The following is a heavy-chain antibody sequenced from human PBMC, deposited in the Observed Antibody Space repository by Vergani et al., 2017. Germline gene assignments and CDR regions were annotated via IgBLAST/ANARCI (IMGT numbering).Heavy chain of an antibody. V-gene: IGHV4-59*01. Sequence: QVQLQESGPGLVKPSESLSLTCTVSGGSISSYYWSLIRQPPGKGLEWIGYIYYSGSTNYNPSLKSRVTISVDTTKNQLSLKLSSVTAADTAVYYCASLPEPGRKASDNIWGQGTMVTVSS. CDR2: IYYSGST. CDR3: ASLPEPGRKASDNI. CDR1: GGSISSYY. D-gene: IGHD1-14*01. J-gene: IGHJ3*02.